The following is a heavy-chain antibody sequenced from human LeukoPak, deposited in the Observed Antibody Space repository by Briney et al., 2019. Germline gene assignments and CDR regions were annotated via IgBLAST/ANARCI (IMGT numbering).Heavy chain of an antibody. D-gene: IGHD6-13*01. CDR3: ARDLAAAGTRYNWFDP. V-gene: IGHV1-2*02. J-gene: IGHJ5*02. CDR2: INPNSGGT. Sequence: GASVKVSCKASGYTFTGYYMHLVRQAPGQGLEWMGWINPNSGGTNYAQKFQGRVTMTRDTSISTAYMELSRLRSDDTAVYYCARDLAAAGTRYNWFDPWGQGTLVTVSS. CDR1: GYTFTGYY.